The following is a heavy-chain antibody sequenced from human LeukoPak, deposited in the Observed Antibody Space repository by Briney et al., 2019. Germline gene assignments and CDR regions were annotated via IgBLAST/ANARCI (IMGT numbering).Heavy chain of an antibody. D-gene: IGHD3-10*01. CDR1: NYTFTSYG. Sequence: ASVNVSCKASNYTFTSYGISWVRQAPGRGLEWMAWINAYNGDTNYAQKLQGRVTLTTDTSTSTAYMELRSLRSDDTAVYYCARDGSGVWFDYWGQGTLVTVSS. V-gene: IGHV1-18*01. J-gene: IGHJ4*02. CDR3: ARDGSGVWFDY. CDR2: INAYNGDT.